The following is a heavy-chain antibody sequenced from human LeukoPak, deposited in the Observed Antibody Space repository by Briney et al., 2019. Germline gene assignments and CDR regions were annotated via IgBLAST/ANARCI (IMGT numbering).Heavy chain of an antibody. D-gene: IGHD5-24*01. CDR3: ARYWVEMATDYFDL. CDR1: GFTFSSYW. CDR2: INTDGSST. V-gene: IGHV3-74*01. J-gene: IGHJ2*01. Sequence: GGSLRLSCAASGFTFSSYWMHWVRQAPGEGLVWVSRINTDGSSTSYADSVKGRFTISRDNAKNTLYLQMNSLRAEDTAVYYCARYWVEMATDYFDLWGRGTLVTVSS.